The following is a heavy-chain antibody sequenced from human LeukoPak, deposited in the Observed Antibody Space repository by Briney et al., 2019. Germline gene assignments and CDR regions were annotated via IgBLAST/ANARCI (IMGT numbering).Heavy chain of an antibody. CDR1: GQFISSGYY. D-gene: IGHD2-2*01. CDR2: IYHSGNT. CDR3: ARDIDCTSTCCPFKY. J-gene: IGHJ4*02. V-gene: IGHV4-38-2*02. Sequence: SETLSLTCSVSGQFISSGYYWGWIRQPPGKDLEWIGTIYHSGNTQYNPSLESRVTMSVDTSKNQFSLRLTFVTAADTAVYYCARDIDCTSTCCPFKYWGQGKLVTVSS.